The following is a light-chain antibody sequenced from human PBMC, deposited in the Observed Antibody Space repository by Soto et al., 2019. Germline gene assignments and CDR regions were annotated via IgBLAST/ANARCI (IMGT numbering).Light chain of an antibody. CDR2: EVT. V-gene: IGLV2-14*03. CDR1: SSDVGGYNL. J-gene: IGLJ3*02. Sequence: QSVLTQPASVSGSPGQSITISCTGTSSDVGGYNLVSWYQQHPGETPKLMNYEVTNRPSGVSNRFSGSKSGNTASLTISGLQAEDEADYYCSSYIPRITDWAFGGGTKLTVL. CDR3: SSYIPRITDWA.